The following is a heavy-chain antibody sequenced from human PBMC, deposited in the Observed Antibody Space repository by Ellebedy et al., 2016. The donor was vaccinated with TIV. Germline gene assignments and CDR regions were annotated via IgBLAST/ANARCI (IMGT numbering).Heavy chain of an antibody. Sequence: ASVKVSCKTSGYNFNAYHIHWVRQAPGQGLEWMGWINPNSGGTNYAQKFQGRVTMTRDTSTSTVYMELSSLRSDDTAVYYCARGLAVAGTSHYWGQGTLVTVSS. CDR2: INPNSGGT. V-gene: IGHV1-2*02. J-gene: IGHJ4*02. D-gene: IGHD6-19*01. CDR3: ARGLAVAGTSHY. CDR1: GYNFNAYH.